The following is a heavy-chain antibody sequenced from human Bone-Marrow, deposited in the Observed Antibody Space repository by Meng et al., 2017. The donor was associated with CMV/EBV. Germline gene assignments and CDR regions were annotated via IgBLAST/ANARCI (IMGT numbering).Heavy chain of an antibody. Sequence: SCAASGFTFSSYSMNWVRQAPGKGLEWVSSISSSSSYIYYADSVKDRFTISRDNAKNSLYLQMNSLRAEDTAVYYCARFYNPAIFDYWGQGTLVTVSS. CDR1: GFTFSSYS. V-gene: IGHV3-21*01. J-gene: IGHJ4*02. CDR3: ARFYNPAIFDY. CDR2: ISSSSSYI. D-gene: IGHD5-24*01.